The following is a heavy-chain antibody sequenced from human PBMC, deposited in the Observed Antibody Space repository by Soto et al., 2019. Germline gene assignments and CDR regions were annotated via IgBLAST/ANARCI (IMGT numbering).Heavy chain of an antibody. D-gene: IGHD2-2*01. CDR1: GFTFSNAW. V-gene: IGHV3-15*01. J-gene: IGHJ6*02. Sequence: GGSLRLSCAASGFTFSNAWMSWVRQAPGKGLEWVGRIKSKTDGGTTDYAAPVKGRFTISRDDSKNTLYLQMNSLKTEDTAVYYCARDYVGAYCSSTSCYSDYYYGMDVWGQGTTVTVSS. CDR2: IKSKTDGGTT. CDR3: ARDYVGAYCSSTSCYSDYYYGMDV.